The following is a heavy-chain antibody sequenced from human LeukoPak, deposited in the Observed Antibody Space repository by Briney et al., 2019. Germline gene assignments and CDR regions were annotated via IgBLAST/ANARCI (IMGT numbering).Heavy chain of an antibody. Sequence: PSVTLSLTCTVSGGSISSSSYYWGWIRQPPGKGLEWIGSMFYGGSTFYNPSLKSRVTISVDTSKNQFSLKLSSVTAADTALYYCAREHAIFGVLKFRYMDVWGKGTTVTVSS. CDR2: MFYGGST. CDR1: GGSISSSSYY. V-gene: IGHV4-39*07. J-gene: IGHJ6*04. D-gene: IGHD3-3*01. CDR3: AREHAIFGVLKFRYMDV.